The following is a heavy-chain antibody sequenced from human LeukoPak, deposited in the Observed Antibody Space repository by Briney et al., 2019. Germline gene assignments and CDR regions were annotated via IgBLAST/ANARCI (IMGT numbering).Heavy chain of an antibody. CDR2: IKSKTDGGTT. V-gene: IGHV3-15*01. J-gene: IGHJ4*02. CDR1: GFTFSNAW. D-gene: IGHD1-26*01. Sequence: AGGSLRLSCAASGFTFSNAWMSWVRQAPGKGLEWVGRIKSKTDGGTTDYAAPVKGRFTISRDDSKNTLYLQMNSLKTEDTAVYYCTTAQWELNFFDYWGQGTLVTVSS. CDR3: TTAQWELNFFDY.